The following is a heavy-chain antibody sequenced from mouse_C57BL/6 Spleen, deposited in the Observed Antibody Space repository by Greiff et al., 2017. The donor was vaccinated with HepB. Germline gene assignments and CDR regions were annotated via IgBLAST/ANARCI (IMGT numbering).Heavy chain of an antibody. Sequence: VQLQQSGAELVRPGASVKLSCTASGFNIKDYYMHWVKQRPEQGLEWIGMIDPEDGDTEYAPKFQGKATMTADTSSNTAYLQLSSLTSEDTAVYYCTTGAGTPYFDVWGTGTTVTVSS. J-gene: IGHJ1*03. CDR2: IDPEDGDT. CDR3: TTGAGTPYFDV. D-gene: IGHD4-1*01. V-gene: IGHV14-1*01. CDR1: GFNIKDYY.